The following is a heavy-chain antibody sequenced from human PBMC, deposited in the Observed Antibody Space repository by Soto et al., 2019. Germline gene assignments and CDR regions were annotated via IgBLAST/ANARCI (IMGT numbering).Heavy chain of an antibody. Sequence: QVHLVESGGGVVQPGTSLRLSCRASGFKFSDYGMDWVRQAPGKGLEWVSRVLYDGSKKYYADSVKGRFTISRDNPRNTLYLQMDILRAEDTGVYYCVKDLALMGDYWGQGTPVTVSS. V-gene: IGHV3-30*18. J-gene: IGHJ4*02. D-gene: IGHD3-16*01. CDR1: GFKFSDYG. CDR2: VLYDGSKK. CDR3: VKDLALMGDY.